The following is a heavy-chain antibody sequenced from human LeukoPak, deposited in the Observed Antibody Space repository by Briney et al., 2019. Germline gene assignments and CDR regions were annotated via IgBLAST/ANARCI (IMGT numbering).Heavy chain of an antibody. Sequence: SVKVSCKASGGTFSSYAISWVRQAPGQGLEWMGGIIPIFGTANYAQKFQGRVTITVDKSTSTAYMELSSLRSEDTAVYYCARADTAMDIVDYYYYYMDVWGKGTTVTVSS. D-gene: IGHD5-18*01. J-gene: IGHJ6*03. CDR1: GGTFSSYA. CDR3: ARADTAMDIVDYYYYYMDV. CDR2: IIPIFGTA. V-gene: IGHV1-69*06.